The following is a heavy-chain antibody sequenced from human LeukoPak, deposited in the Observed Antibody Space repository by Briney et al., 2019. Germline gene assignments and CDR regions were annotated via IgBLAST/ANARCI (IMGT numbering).Heavy chain of an antibody. CDR1: GATFSSYA. CDR3: ARDQLRDQYYSESSGYYP. Sequence: SVKLSCKSSGATFSSYAICWMRQPPGQGLELMGGIIPIFGTANYSQMFQGRVTITADESTSTAYMELSSLRPEDTAVYYCARDQLRDQYYSESSGYYPWREKTLHTVSS. D-gene: IGHD3-22*01. J-gene: IGHJ5*02. CDR2: IIPIFGTA. V-gene: IGHV1-69*13.